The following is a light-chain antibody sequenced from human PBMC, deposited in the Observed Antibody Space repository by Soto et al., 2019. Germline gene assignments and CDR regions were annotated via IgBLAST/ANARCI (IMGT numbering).Light chain of an antibody. J-gene: IGKJ1*01. V-gene: IGKV1-39*01. CDR2: GAS. CDR1: QSISNY. Sequence: DIQMTQSPSSLSASVGDRVTITCRASQSISNYLNWYQQKPEKAPKVLIYGASSLQSGVPSRFSGSGSGTDFTLTISSLQPEDFASYYCQQSYSAPTFGQGTKVDIK. CDR3: QQSYSAPT.